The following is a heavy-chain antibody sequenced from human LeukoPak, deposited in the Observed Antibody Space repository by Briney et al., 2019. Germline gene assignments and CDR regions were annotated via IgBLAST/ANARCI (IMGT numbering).Heavy chain of an antibody. V-gene: IGHV4-39*01. CDR2: IYYSGST. Sequence: SETLSLTCTVSGGSISSSSYYWGWIRQPPGKGLEWIGSIYYSGSTYYNPSLKSRVTISVDTSKNQFSLKLSSVIAADTAVYYCASTSSIIVVVPAAIPYFDYWGQGTLVTVSS. CDR1: GGSISSSSYY. CDR3: ASTSSIIVVVPAAIPYFDY. J-gene: IGHJ4*02. D-gene: IGHD2-2*02.